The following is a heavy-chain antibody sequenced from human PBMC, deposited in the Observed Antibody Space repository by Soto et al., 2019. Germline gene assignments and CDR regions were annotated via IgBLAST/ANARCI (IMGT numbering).Heavy chain of an antibody. Sequence: ASVKVSCKASGFTFTSSAVQWVRQARGQRLEWIGWIVAGNGNTKYSQKFQGRVTITRDTSASTAYMELSSLRSEDTAVYYCARDLGGWPDYWGQGTLVTVSS. V-gene: IGHV1-3*01. CDR2: IVAGNGNT. D-gene: IGHD2-15*01. CDR1: GFTFTSSA. CDR3: ARDLGGWPDY. J-gene: IGHJ4*02.